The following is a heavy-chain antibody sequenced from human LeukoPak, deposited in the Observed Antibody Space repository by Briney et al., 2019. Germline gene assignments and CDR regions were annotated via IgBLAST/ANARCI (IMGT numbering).Heavy chain of an antibody. D-gene: IGHD2-2*01. CDR1: GFTFSSYW. Sequence: PGGSLRLSCAASGFTFSSYWMSWVRQAPGKGLEWVANIKQDGSGKYYVDSVKSRFTISRDNAKNSLYLQMNSLRAEDTAVYYCARLGYQLLQGRYYYYYYYYMDVWGKGTTVTVSS. V-gene: IGHV3-7*01. CDR2: IKQDGSGK. CDR3: ARLGYQLLQGRYYYYYYYYMDV. J-gene: IGHJ6*03.